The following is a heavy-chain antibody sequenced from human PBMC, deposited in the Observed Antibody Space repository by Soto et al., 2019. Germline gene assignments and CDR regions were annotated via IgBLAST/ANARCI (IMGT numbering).Heavy chain of an antibody. D-gene: IGHD1-7*01. Sequence: SLRLSCVASGFTFSRYGIHWVRQAPCKGLEWVGVISSYGGTKYYADSVKGRFTISIDNSKNTLYLQMDSLRPEDTAVYYCAKEIELSGYSDYWGQGTMVTIST. CDR2: ISSYGGTK. CDR3: AKEIELSGYSDY. CDR1: GFTFSRYG. V-gene: IGHV3-30*18. J-gene: IGHJ4*02.